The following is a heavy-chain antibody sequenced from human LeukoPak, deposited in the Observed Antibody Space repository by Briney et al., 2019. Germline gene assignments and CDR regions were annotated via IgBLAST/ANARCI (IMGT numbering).Heavy chain of an antibody. CDR3: ARSDIVLMVYAIPVD. Sequence: ASVKVSCKASGYTFTGYYMHWVRQAPGQGLEWMGWINPNSGGTNYAQKFQGRVTMTRDTSISTAYMELSRLRSDDTAVYYCARSDIVLMVYAIPVDWGQGTLVTVSS. CDR2: INPNSGGT. D-gene: IGHD2-8*01. CDR1: GYTFTGYY. J-gene: IGHJ4*02. V-gene: IGHV1-2*02.